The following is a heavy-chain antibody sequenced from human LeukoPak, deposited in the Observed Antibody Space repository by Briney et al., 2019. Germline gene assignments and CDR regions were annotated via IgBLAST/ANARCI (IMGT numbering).Heavy chain of an antibody. Sequence: ASVKVSCKASGYTFTSYGISWVRQAPGQGLEWMGWISAYNGNTNYAQKLQGRVTMTTDTSTSTAYMELSRLRSDDTAVYYCARYSSGWYYFDYWGQGTLVTVSS. CDR3: ARYSSGWYYFDY. D-gene: IGHD6-19*01. J-gene: IGHJ4*02. CDR2: ISAYNGNT. V-gene: IGHV1-18*01. CDR1: GYTFTSYG.